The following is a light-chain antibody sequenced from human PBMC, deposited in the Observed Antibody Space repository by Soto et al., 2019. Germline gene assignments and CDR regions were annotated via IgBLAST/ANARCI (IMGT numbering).Light chain of an antibody. Sequence: QSVLTQPASVSGSPGQSITISCTGTSRDVGGYNYVSWYQHHPGKAPKLMIYDVANRPSGVSNRFSGSKSGNTASLTISGLQAEDEADYYCNSYTSSSTYVFGTGTKVTV. CDR2: DVA. CDR1: SRDVGGYNY. J-gene: IGLJ1*01. V-gene: IGLV2-14*03. CDR3: NSYTSSSTYV.